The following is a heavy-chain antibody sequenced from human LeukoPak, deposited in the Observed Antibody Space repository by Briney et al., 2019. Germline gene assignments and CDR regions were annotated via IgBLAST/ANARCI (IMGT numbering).Heavy chain of an antibody. V-gene: IGHV3-23*01. Sequence: GGSLRLSCAASGFTFSSYAMSWVRQAPGKGLEWVSGFSGSGGSKYYADSVKGSFTISRTNSKNTLYFQMNSLRAEDPAVYYCARVKDPGGYYYYYYMDIWGKGNKVTVSS. D-gene: IGHD3-16*01. CDR1: GFTFSSYA. J-gene: IGHJ6*03. CDR3: ARVKDPGGYYYYYYMDI. CDR2: FSGSGGSK.